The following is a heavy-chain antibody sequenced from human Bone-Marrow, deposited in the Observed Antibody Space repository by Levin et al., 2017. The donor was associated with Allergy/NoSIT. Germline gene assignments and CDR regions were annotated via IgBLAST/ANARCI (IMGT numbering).Heavy chain of an antibody. V-gene: IGHV3-30*03. CDR2: ISYDGSNK. CDR1: GFIFSTHG. Sequence: PGGSLRLSCTASGFIFSTHGMNWVRQAPGKGLECVAVISYDGSNKYYGDSVKGRFTISRDNSKNTLYLHLNSLRVEDTAVYYCAREAWGSPLDYWGQGTLVTVSS. CDR3: AREAWGSPLDY. J-gene: IGHJ4*02. D-gene: IGHD3-16*01.